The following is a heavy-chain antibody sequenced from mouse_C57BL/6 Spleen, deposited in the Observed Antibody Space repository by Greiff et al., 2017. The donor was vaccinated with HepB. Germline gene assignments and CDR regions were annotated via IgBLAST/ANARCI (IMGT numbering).Heavy chain of an antibody. V-gene: IGHV1-26*01. CDR3: ARRGNYGGYYAMDY. Sequence: VQLQQSGPELVKPGASVKISCKASGYTFTDYYMNWVKQSHGKSLEWIGDINPNNGGTSYNQKFKGKATLTVDKSSSTAYMELRSLTSEDSAVYYCARRGNYGGYYAMDYWGQGTSVTVSS. D-gene: IGHD2-1*01. J-gene: IGHJ4*01. CDR1: GYTFTDYY. CDR2: INPNNGGT.